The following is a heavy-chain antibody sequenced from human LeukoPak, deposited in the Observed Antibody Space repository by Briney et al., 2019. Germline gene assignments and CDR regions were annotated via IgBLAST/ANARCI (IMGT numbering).Heavy chain of an antibody. D-gene: IGHD3-22*01. CDR3: AKDLGYYDSSGYYY. Sequence: GGSLRLSCAASGFTFSSYGMHWVRQAPGKGLEWVAVISYDGSNKYYADSVKGRFTISRDNSKNTLYLQMNSLRAEDTAVYYCAKDLGYYDSSGYYYWGQGTLVTVSS. CDR2: ISYDGSNK. J-gene: IGHJ4*02. V-gene: IGHV3-30*18. CDR1: GFTFSSYG.